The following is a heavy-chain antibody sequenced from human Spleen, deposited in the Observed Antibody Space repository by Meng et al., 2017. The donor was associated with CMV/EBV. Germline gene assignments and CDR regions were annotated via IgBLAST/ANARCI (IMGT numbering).Heavy chain of an antibody. Sequence: LSLTCAASGFTFSSFGMHWVRQAPGKGLDWVAFIRYDANNKYYADSVKGRFTISRDNAKNSLYLQMNSLRAEDTAVYYCARDLLGATDYWGQGTLVTVSS. D-gene: IGHD1-26*01. CDR3: ARDLLGATDY. CDR1: GFTFSSFG. V-gene: IGHV3-30*02. CDR2: IRYDANNK. J-gene: IGHJ4*02.